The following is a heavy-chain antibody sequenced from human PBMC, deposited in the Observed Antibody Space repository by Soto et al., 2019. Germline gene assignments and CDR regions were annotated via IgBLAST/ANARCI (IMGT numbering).Heavy chain of an antibody. CDR3: ARVYGDTEGHYGMDV. CDR2: ISYHGSNK. Sequence: GSLRLSCTDSGFTFNNYAMHWVRQAPGKGLEWVAVISYHGSNKYYADSVKGRFTISRDNYKNTLYLQMNSLRAEDTAAYYCARVYGDTEGHYGMDVWGPGTTVTVSS. V-gene: IGHV3-30-3*01. D-gene: IGHD4-17*01. J-gene: IGHJ6*02. CDR1: GFTFNNYA.